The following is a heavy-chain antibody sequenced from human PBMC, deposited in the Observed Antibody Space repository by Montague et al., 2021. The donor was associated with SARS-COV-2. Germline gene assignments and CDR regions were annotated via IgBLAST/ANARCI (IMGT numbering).Heavy chain of an antibody. CDR3: ARVATMVRGVIPGYFDY. CDR2: IYYSGXT. J-gene: IGHJ4*02. CDR1: GGSISSSSYY. Sequence: SETLSLTCTVSGGSISSSSYYWGWIRQPPGKGLEWIGSIYYSGXTXYXXXXKXRVTISVDTSKNQFSLKLSSVTAADTAVYYCARVATMVRGVIPGYFDYWGQGTLVTVSS. V-gene: IGHV4-39*01. D-gene: IGHD3-10*01.